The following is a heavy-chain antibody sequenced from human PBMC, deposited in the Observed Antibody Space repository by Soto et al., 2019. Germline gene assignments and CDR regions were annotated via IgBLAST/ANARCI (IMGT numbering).Heavy chain of an antibody. CDR2: ISGSGGST. D-gene: IGHD6-19*01. Sequence: EVQLLVSGGGLVQPGGSLRLSCAASGFTFSSYAMSWVRQAPGKGLEWVSAISGSGGSTYYADSVKGRFTISRDNSKNTLYLQMNSLRAEDTAVYYCAKDPLSGGIAVAGAFDIWGQGTMVTVSS. CDR3: AKDPLSGGIAVAGAFDI. J-gene: IGHJ3*02. V-gene: IGHV3-23*01. CDR1: GFTFSSYA.